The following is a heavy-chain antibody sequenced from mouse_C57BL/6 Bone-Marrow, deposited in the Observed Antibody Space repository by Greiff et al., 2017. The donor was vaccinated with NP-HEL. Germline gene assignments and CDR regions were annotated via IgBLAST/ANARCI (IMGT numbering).Heavy chain of an antibody. Sequence: QVQLQQPGAELVKPGASVKLSCKASGYTFTSYWMHWVKQRPGRGLEWIGRIDPNSGGTKYNEKFKSKATLTVDKPSSTAYMQLSSLTSEDSAFYYSARSFHCGSSYAMDYWGQGTSVTVSS. V-gene: IGHV1-72*01. D-gene: IGHD1-1*01. CDR3: ARSFHCGSSYAMDY. CDR1: GYTFTSYW. J-gene: IGHJ4*01. CDR2: IDPNSGGT.